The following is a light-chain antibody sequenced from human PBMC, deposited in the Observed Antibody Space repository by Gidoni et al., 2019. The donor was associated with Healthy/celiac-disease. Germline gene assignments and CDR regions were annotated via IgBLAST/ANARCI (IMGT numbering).Light chain of an antibody. CDR1: KLGDKY. V-gene: IGLV3-1*01. J-gene: IGLJ2*01. CDR3: QAWDSSRGV. CDR2: QDS. Sequence: SYELTQLPSVSVSPGQTASITCSGDKLGDKYACWYQQKPGQSPVLVIYQDSKRPSGIPERFSGSNSGNTATLTISGTQAMDEADYYCQAWDSSRGVFGGGTKLTVL.